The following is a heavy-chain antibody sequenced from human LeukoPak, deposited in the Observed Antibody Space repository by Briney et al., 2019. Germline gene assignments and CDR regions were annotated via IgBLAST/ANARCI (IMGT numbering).Heavy chain of an antibody. D-gene: IGHD6-13*01. CDR1: GGSISSSNW. V-gene: IGHV4-4*02. Sequence: SGTLCLTCAVSGGSISSSNWWSGVRQPPGKGLEWIGEIYHSGSTNYNPSLKSRVTISVDKSKNQFSLKLSSVTAADTAVYYCARYLAAANWFDPWGQGTLVTVSS. CDR3: ARYLAAANWFDP. J-gene: IGHJ5*02. CDR2: IYHSGST.